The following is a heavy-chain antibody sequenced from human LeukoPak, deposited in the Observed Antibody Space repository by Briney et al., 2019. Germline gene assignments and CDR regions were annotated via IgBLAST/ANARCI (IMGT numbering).Heavy chain of an antibody. CDR3: AKEFDSGGYGANFDS. J-gene: IGHJ4*02. Sequence: GGSLRLSCAASGFSVNNNYMSWVRQAPGKGLEWVAVVSAHGTTKYYADSVKGRFTISRDNSRNTMYLQMNSLRAEDTAVYYCAKEFDSGGYGANFDSWGQGTLVTVSS. D-gene: IGHD3-10*01. CDR2: VSAHGTTK. CDR1: GFSVNNNY. V-gene: IGHV3-30*18.